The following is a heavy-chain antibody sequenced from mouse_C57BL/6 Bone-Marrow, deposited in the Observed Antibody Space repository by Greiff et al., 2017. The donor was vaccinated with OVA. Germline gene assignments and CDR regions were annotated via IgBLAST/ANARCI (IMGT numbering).Heavy chain of an antibody. Sequence: EVQGVESGAELVRPGASVKLSCTASGFNIKDDYMHWVKQRPEQGLEWIGWIDPENGDTEYASKFQGKATITADTSSNTAYLQLSSLTSEDTAVYSCTPSTVVYWYFDVWGTGTTVTVSS. CDR1: GFNIKDDY. CDR2: IDPENGDT. V-gene: IGHV14-4*01. CDR3: TPSTVVYWYFDV. D-gene: IGHD1-1*01. J-gene: IGHJ1*03.